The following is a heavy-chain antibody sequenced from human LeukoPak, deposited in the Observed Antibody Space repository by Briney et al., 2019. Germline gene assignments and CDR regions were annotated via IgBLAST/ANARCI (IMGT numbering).Heavy chain of an antibody. CDR1: GYTFTSYA. Sequence: ASVKVSCKASGYTFTSYAMHWVRQAPGQRLEWMGWINAGNGNTKYSQKFQGRVTITRDTSASTAYMELSSLRSEDTAVYYCARMVYDSSGYYNIDYWGQGTLVTVSS. J-gene: IGHJ4*02. CDR2: INAGNGNT. CDR3: ARMVYDSSGYYNIDY. D-gene: IGHD3-22*01. V-gene: IGHV1-3*01.